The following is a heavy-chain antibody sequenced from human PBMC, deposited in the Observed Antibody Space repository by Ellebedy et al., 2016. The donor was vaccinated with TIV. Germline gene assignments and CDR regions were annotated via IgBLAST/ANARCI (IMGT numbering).Heavy chain of an antibody. J-gene: IGHJ4*02. CDR2: LNPDTCGT. V-gene: IGHV1-2*02. Sequence: AASVKVSCKASGYTFTGYYIHWVRQAPGQGLEWMGWLNPDTCGTYYALKFQDRVTMASDKSINTAYMELNRLTSDDTAMYYCARDLSSWDALDYWGQGTLVTVSS. CDR1: GYTFTGYY. D-gene: IGHD3-10*02. CDR3: ARDLSSWDALDY.